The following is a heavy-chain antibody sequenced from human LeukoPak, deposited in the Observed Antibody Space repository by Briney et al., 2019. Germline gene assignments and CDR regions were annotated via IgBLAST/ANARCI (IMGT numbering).Heavy chain of an antibody. V-gene: IGHV3-30*01. D-gene: IGHD5-24*01. CDR1: GFTFSSYA. Sequence: PGGSLRLSCAASGFTFSSYAMHWVRQAPGKGLEWVAVISYDESNKYYADSVKGRFTISRDNSKNTLYLQMNSLRAEDTAVYYCARVAVEMANWGQGTLVTVSS. CDR3: ARVAVEMAN. CDR2: ISYDESNK. J-gene: IGHJ4*02.